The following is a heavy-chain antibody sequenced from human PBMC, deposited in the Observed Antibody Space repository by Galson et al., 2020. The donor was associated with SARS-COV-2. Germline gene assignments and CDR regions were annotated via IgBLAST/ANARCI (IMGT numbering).Heavy chain of an antibody. CDR2: IYHSGAT. Sequence: SETLSLTCAVSGGSISSGGYSWTWIRQPPGKALEWIGYIYHSGATQYNPSLKSRLTISMDRSKNQLSLDLRSVTVADSAVYYCARRYTYGFSPYWYFDLWGPGTLVTVSS. CDR3: ARRYTYGFSPYWYFDL. D-gene: IGHD5-18*01. J-gene: IGHJ2*01. CDR1: GGSISSGGYS. V-gene: IGHV4-30-2*01.